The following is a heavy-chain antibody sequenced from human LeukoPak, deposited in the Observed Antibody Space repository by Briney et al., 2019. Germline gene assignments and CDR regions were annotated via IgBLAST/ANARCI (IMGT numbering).Heavy chain of an antibody. D-gene: IGHD2-21*02. J-gene: IGHJ4*02. V-gene: IGHV3-53*01. CDR1: GFTFSSYA. CDR3: ARVGRHIVVVTASYYFDY. CDR2: IYSGGST. Sequence: GGSLRLSCAASGFTFSSYAMSWVRQAPGKGLEWVSVIYSGGSTYYADSVKGRFTISRDNSKNTLYLQMNSLRAEDTAVYYCARVGRHIVVVTASYYFDYWGQGTLVTVSS.